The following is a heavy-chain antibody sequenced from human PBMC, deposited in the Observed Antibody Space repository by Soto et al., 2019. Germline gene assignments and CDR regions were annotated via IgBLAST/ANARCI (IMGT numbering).Heavy chain of an antibody. CDR2: ISYDGSNK. CDR3: ASFNWNYRQAHFDY. CDR1: GFTFSSYA. J-gene: IGHJ4*02. D-gene: IGHD1-7*01. Sequence: LRLSCAASGFTFSSYAMHWVRQAPGKGLEWVAVISYDGSNKYYADSVKGRFTISRDNSKNTLYLQMNSLRAEDTAVYYCASFNWNYRQAHFDYWGQGTLVTVSS. V-gene: IGHV3-30-3*01.